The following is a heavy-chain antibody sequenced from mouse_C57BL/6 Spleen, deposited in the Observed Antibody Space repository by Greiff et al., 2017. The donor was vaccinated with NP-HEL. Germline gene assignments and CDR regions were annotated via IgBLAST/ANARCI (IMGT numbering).Heavy chain of an antibody. V-gene: IGHV5-4*03. CDR2: ISDGGSYT. J-gene: IGHJ3*01. CDR3: ARPHYGSSPFAY. D-gene: IGHD1-1*01. CDR1: GFTFSSYA. Sequence: EVKLVESGGGLVKPGGSLKLSCAASGFTFSSYAMSWVRQTPEKRLEWVATISDGGSYTYYPDNVKGRFTISRDNAKNNLYLQMSHLKSEDTAMYYCARPHYGSSPFAYWGQGTLVTVSA.